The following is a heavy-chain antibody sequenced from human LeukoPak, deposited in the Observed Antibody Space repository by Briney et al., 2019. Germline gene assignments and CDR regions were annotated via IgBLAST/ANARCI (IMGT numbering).Heavy chain of an antibody. J-gene: IGHJ4*02. V-gene: IGHV3-30*02. CDR3: TKDLGTEYNIFDY. CDR2: VRYGGNIK. D-gene: IGHD3-9*01. Sequence: PGGSLRLSCATSEFTFSAYAMHWIRQAPGRGLEWVAFVRYGGNIKYYADSVKGRFTISRDNSKNTLYHQMNSLRPEDTAVYYCTKDLGTEYNIFDYWGQGTLVTVSS. CDR1: EFTFSAYA.